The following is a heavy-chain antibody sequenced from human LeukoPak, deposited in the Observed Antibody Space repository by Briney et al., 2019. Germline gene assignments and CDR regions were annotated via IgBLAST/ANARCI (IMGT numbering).Heavy chain of an antibody. CDR2: IYYSGST. J-gene: IGHJ4*02. Sequence: SETLSLTCAVYGGSFSGYYWSWIRQPPGKGLVWIGYIYYSGSTNYNPSLKSRVTISVDTSKNQFSLKLSSVTAADTAVYYCARDRRDTAMPSFDYWGQGTLVTVSS. CDR3: ARDRRDTAMPSFDY. D-gene: IGHD5-18*01. V-gene: IGHV4-59*01. CDR1: GGSFSGYY.